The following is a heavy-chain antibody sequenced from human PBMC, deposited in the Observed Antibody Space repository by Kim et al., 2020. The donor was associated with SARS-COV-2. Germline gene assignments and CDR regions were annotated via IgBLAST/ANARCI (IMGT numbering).Heavy chain of an antibody. CDR1: GGSISSGDYY. V-gene: IGHV4-30-4*01. D-gene: IGHD4-4*01. CDR2: IYYSGST. J-gene: IGHJ4*02. CDR3: ARAWTYSNSEEV. Sequence: SETLSLTCTVSGGSISSGDYYWSWIRQPPGKGLEWIGYIYYSGSTYYNPSLKSRVTISVDTSKNQFSLKLSSVTAADTAVYYCARAWTYSNSEEVWGQGTLVTVSS.